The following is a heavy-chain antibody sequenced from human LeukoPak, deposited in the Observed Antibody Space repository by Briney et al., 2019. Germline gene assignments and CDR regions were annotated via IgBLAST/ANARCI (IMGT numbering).Heavy chain of an antibody. CDR2: INHSGST. CDR1: GGSFSGYY. J-gene: IGHJ4*02. CDR3: ARGYNWNYVLDY. V-gene: IGHV4-34*01. D-gene: IGHD1-7*01. Sequence: SETLSLTCAVYGGSFSGYYWSWIRQPPGKGLEWIGEINHSGSTNYNPSLKSRVTISVDTSKNQFSLKLSSVTAADTAVYYCARGYNWNYVLDYWGQGTLVTVSS.